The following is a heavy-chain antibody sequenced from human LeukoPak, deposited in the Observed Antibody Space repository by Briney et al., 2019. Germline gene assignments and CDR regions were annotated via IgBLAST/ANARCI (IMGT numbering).Heavy chain of an antibody. Sequence: VASVKVSCKASGYTFTSYGISWVRQAPGQGLEWMGWISAYNGNTNYAQKLQGRVTMTTDTSTSTAYMELRSLRSDDTAVYYCARGTQNYDFWSGYVVDTAIMDYWGQGTLVTVSS. CDR2: ISAYNGNT. CDR3: ARGTQNYDFWSGYVVDTAIMDY. D-gene: IGHD3-3*01. CDR1: GYTFTSYG. J-gene: IGHJ4*02. V-gene: IGHV1-18*01.